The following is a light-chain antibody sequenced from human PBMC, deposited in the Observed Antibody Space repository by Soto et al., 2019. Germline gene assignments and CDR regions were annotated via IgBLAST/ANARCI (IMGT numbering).Light chain of an antibody. Sequence: DVQLTQSPSSLSASVGDRVTITCRANQSISNFLNWYQRKHGEAPKLLIYAASNLQSGVPSRFSGSGSATDFALTISGLQPDDFVTYYCQQTYSTPRLTFGGGTKV. V-gene: IGKV1-39*01. CDR3: QQTYSTPRLT. J-gene: IGKJ4*01. CDR1: QSISNF. CDR2: AAS.